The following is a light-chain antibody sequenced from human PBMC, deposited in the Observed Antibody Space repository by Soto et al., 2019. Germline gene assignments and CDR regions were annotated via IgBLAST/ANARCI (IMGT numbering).Light chain of an antibody. V-gene: IGKV4-1*01. Sequence: DFVMTHAPDSLAVSLGERATINCKSSQSVLYNSNNKNHLGWFQQKPGHPPKLLIYGASFRPSGVPDRFSGSGSGTDFTLTISSLQAEDVAVYYCQQYYSIPFTFGQGTKLEI. CDR3: QQYYSIPFT. CDR2: GAS. J-gene: IGKJ2*01. CDR1: QSVLYNSNNKNH.